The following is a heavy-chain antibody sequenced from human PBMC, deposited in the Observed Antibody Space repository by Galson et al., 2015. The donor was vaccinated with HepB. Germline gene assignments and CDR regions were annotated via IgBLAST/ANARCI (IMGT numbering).Heavy chain of an antibody. CDR1: GFTFSSYA. CDR2: ISYDGSNK. J-gene: IGHJ4*02. CDR3: ARDAWELLYYFDY. Sequence: SLRLSCAASGFTFSSYAMHWVRQAPGKGLEWVAVISYDGSNKYYADSVKGRFTISRDNSKNTLYLRMNGLRAEDTAVYYCARDAWELLYYFDYWGQGTLVTVSS. D-gene: IGHD1-26*01. V-gene: IGHV3-30-3*01.